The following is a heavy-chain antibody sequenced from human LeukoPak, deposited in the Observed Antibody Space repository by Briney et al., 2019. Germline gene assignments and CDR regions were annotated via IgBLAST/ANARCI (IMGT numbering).Heavy chain of an antibody. D-gene: IGHD4-17*01. Sequence: GSLRLSCAGSGFIFRSHGMIWVRQAPGRGLEWVSYISPGGNTIYYADSMKGRFTVSRDDAKNSLSLHVNSLRAEDTAVYYCARVRGPTVTTMYFDYWGQGTLVTVSS. J-gene: IGHJ4*02. CDR1: GFIFRSHG. V-gene: IGHV3-48*04. CDR3: ARVRGPTVTTMYFDY. CDR2: ISPGGNTI.